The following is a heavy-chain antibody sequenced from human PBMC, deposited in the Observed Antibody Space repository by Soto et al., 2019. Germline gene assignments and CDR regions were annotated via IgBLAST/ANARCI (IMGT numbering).Heavy chain of an antibody. J-gene: IGHJ4*02. CDR2: LYWDDDK. CDR3: ARTSVNWGSRGLVDY. Sequence: QITLKESGPTLVKPTQTLTLTCTFSGFSLSTSGVGVGWIRQPPGKALEWLAFLYWDDDKRYSPSLKSRLTITKHTPNNQVLLRMTNMDPVDTATYYCARTSVNWGSRGLVDYWGQGTLVTVAS. CDR1: GFSLSTSGVG. V-gene: IGHV2-5*02. D-gene: IGHD7-27*01.